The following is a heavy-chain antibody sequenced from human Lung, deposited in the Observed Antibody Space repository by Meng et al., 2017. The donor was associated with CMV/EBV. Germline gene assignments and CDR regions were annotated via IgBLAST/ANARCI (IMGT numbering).Heavy chain of an antibody. CDR2: INPGTGGT. J-gene: IGHJ5*02. Sequence: CKAAGYTFIAYYIHWVRQAPGQGLEWLGWINPGTGGTDCAQKFQGRVTMTRDTSISTVYLELTTLTSDDTAVYFCARAPYESNFDPWGQGTLVTVSS. V-gene: IGHV1-2*02. D-gene: IGHD3-22*01. CDR1: GYTFIAYY. CDR3: ARAPYESNFDP.